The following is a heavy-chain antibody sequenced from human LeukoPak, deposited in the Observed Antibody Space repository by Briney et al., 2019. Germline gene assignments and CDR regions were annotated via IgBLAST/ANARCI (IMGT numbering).Heavy chain of an antibody. V-gene: IGHV3-48*01. CDR3: ARGYGDWGY. J-gene: IGHJ4*02. CDR2: ISSSSSTI. D-gene: IGHD4-17*01. Sequence: GGSLRLSCAASGFTFSSHSMNWVRQAPGKGLEWISYISSSSSTISYADSVKGRFTISRDNAKNSLYLQMNSLRGEDTAVYYCARGYGDWGYWGQGTLVTVSS. CDR1: GFTFSSHS.